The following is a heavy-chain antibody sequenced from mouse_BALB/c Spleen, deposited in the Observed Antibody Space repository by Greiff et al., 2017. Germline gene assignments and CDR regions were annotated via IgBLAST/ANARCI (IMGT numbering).Heavy chain of an antibody. J-gene: IGHJ3*01. Sequence: EVMLVESGGGLVKPGGSLKLSCAASGFTFSSYTMSWVRQTPEKRLEWVATISSGGSYTYYPDSVKGRFTISRDNAKNTLYLQMSSLKSEDTAMYYCTREGEFMDGYYWFAYWGQGTLVTVSA. V-gene: IGHV5-6-4*01. CDR1: GFTFSSYT. D-gene: IGHD2-3*01. CDR2: ISSGGSYT. CDR3: TREGEFMDGYYWFAY.